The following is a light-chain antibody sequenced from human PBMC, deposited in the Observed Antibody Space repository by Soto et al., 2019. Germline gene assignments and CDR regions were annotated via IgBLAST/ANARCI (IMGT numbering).Light chain of an antibody. V-gene: IGKV3-15*01. CDR2: GAS. J-gene: IGKJ1*01. CDR1: QSVNNN. Sequence: EIVLTQSPVTLSVSPGERATLSFTASQSVNNNVAWYQQKPGHTPRLLIYGASTRATGIPARFSVSGSGTEFTLTISSLQSVDFAVYYCQQYNNWWTFGQGTKVDIK. CDR3: QQYNNWWT.